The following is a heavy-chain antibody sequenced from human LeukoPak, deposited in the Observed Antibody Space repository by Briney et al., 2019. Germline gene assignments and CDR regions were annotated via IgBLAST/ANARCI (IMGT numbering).Heavy chain of an antibody. V-gene: IGHV3-33*05. J-gene: IGHJ2*01. CDR3: ARDTDHSGQYWFFDL. D-gene: IGHD2-15*01. CDR2: ISSDGRNE. Sequence: PGGSLRLSCAASGLASSTYGIHWARQAPGKGLEWVAAISSDGRNEYFTDSVKGRFTISRDDSKNTVYLQMNSLRVEDTSLYFCARDTDHSGQYWFFDLWGHGTLVSVPS. CDR1: GLASSTYG.